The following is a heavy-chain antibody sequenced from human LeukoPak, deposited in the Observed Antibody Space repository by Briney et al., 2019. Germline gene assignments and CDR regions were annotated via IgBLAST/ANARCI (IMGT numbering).Heavy chain of an antibody. CDR2: FDPEDGET. CDR3: VTSIVGPTTDAFDI. J-gene: IGHJ3*02. CDR1: GYTLTELS. D-gene: IGHD1-26*01. V-gene: IGHV1-24*01. Sequence: ASVKVSCKVSGYTLTELSMHWVPQAPGKGLEWMGGFDPEDGETIYAQKFQGRVTMTEDTSTDTAYMELSSLRSEDTAVYYCVTSIVGPTTDAFDIWGQGTMVTVSS.